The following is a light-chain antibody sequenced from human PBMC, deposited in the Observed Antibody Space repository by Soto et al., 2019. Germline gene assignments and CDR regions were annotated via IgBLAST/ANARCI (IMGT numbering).Light chain of an antibody. CDR3: ERRSYCPAAT. CDR1: QSVSRN. Sequence: EIVLTQSPATLSLSPGERATLSCRASQSVSRNFAWYQQKPGQAPRLLINDASNRATGIPARFSGSGSGTAFTRTIVSREPEDYSANYCERRSYCPAATFGQATKVEIK. J-gene: IGKJ1*01. V-gene: IGKV3-11*01. CDR2: DAS.